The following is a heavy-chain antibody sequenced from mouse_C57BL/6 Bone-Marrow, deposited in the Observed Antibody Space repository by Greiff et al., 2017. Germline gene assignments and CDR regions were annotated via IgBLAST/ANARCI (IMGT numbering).Heavy chain of an antibody. J-gene: IGHJ2*01. CDR1: GYSFTGYY. CDR3: ARQGYDADY. Sequence: EVMLVESGPELVKPGASVKISCKASGYSFTGYYMNWVKQSPEKSLEWIGEINPSTGGTTYNQKFKAKATLTVDKSSSTAYMQLKSLTSEDSAVYYCARQGYDADYWGQGTTLTVSS. D-gene: IGHD2-2*01. CDR2: INPSTGGT. V-gene: IGHV1-42*01.